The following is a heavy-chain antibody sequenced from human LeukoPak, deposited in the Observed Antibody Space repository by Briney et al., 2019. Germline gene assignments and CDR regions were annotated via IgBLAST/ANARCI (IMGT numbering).Heavy chain of an antibody. CDR2: IYSGGST. J-gene: IGHJ4*02. V-gene: IGHV3-53*01. CDR3: AREPIYYDSSGGYFDY. D-gene: IGHD3-22*01. CDR1: GFTVSSNY. Sequence: GGSLRLSCAASGFTVSSNYMSWVRQAPGKGLEWVSVIYSGGSTYYADSVKGRFTIFRDNSKNTLYLQMNSLRAEDTAVYYCAREPIYYDSSGGYFDYWGQGTLVTVSS.